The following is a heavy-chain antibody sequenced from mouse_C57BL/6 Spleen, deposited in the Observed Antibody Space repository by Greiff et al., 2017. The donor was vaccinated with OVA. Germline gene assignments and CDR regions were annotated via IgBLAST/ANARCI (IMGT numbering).Heavy chain of an antibody. Sequence: EVKLMESGEGLVKPGGSLKLSCAASGFTFSSYAMSWVRQTPEKRLEWVAYISSGGDYIYYADTVKGRFTISRDNARNTLYLQMSSLKSEDTAMYYCTRDPDYYDYGRYFDVWGTGTTVTVSS. CDR2: ISSGGDYI. CDR3: TRDPDYYDYGRYFDV. J-gene: IGHJ1*03. CDR1: GFTFSSYA. D-gene: IGHD2-4*01. V-gene: IGHV5-9-1*02.